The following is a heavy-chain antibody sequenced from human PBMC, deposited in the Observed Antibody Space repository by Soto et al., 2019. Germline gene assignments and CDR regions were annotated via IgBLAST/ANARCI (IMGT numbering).Heavy chain of an antibody. J-gene: IGHJ6*02. CDR3: ARGITGTDRDYYYYGMDV. Sequence: GGSLRLSCAASGFTFSSYWMHWVRQAPGKGLVWVSRINSDGSSTSYADSVKGRFTISRDNAKNTLYLQMNSLRAEDTAVYYCARGITGTDRDYYYYGMDVWGQGTTVTVSS. V-gene: IGHV3-74*01. CDR1: GFTFSSYW. CDR2: INSDGSST. D-gene: IGHD1-20*01.